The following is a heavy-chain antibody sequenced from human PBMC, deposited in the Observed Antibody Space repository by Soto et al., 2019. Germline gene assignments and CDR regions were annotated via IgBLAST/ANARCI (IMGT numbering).Heavy chain of an antibody. J-gene: IGHJ3*02. CDR1: GFTFSSYW. CDR3: ARGGRHPMDAFDI. CDR2: IKQDGSEK. Sequence: EVQLVESGGGLVQPGGSLRLSCAASGFTFSSYWMSWVRQAPGKGLEWVANIKQDGSEKYYVDSVKGRFTISRDNAKNSLYLQMNSLRAEDTAVYYCARGGRHPMDAFDIWGQGTMVTVSS. V-gene: IGHV3-7*03.